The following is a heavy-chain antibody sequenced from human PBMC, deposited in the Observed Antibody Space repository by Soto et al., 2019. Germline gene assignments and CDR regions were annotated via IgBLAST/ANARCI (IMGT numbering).Heavy chain of an antibody. Sequence: PSETLSLTCAVYGGSFSGYYWSWIRQPPGKGLEWIGYIYYSGSTNYNPSLKSRVTISVDTSKNQFSLKLSSVTAADTAVYYCARAYGGYADYGGQGALVPVSP. D-gene: IGHD5-12*01. J-gene: IGHJ4*02. CDR1: GGSFSGYY. CDR2: IYYSGST. V-gene: IGHV4-59*01. CDR3: ARAYGGYADY.